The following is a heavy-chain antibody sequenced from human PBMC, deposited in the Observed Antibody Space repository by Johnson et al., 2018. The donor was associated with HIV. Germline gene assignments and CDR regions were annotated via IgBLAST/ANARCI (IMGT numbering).Heavy chain of an antibody. CDR3: ARDGQYCSGGSCYSAAFDI. Sequence: EVQLVESGGGVVQPGGSLRLSCAASGFTVSSNYMSWVRQAPGKGLEWVSGINWNGGSTGYADSVKGRFTISRDNAKNSLYLQMNSLRAEDTALFYCARDGQYCSGGSCYSAAFDIWGPGTMVTVSS. V-gene: IGHV3-20*04. J-gene: IGHJ3*02. D-gene: IGHD2-15*01. CDR1: GFTVSSNY. CDR2: INWNGGST.